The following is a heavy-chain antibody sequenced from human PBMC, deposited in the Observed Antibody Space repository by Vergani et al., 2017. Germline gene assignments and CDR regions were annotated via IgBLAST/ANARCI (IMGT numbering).Heavy chain of an antibody. CDR2: ISANDDT. J-gene: IGHJ4*02. CDR1: GFTLSNYP. V-gene: IGHV3-23*01. CDR3: AKDLTQYNC. D-gene: IGHD2-15*01. Sequence: EVQVLESGGGLVQPGGSLRLSCAASGFTLSNYPMTWVRQAPGKGLEWVSAISANDDTYYADSVKGRFTVSRDNSKNTLYLQMNRLRAEDTAVYYCAKDLTQYNCWGQETLVTVSS.